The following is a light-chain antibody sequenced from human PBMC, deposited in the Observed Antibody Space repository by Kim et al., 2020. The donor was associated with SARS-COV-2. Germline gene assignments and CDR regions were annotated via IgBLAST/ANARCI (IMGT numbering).Light chain of an antibody. Sequence: QAVVTQEPSLTVSPGGTVTLTCGSSTGAVTSGHYPYWFQQKPGQAPRTLIYETTNKHSWTPARFSGSLLGGKAALTLSGAQPEDEAEYYCLVSYSGSRVFGGGTQLTVL. CDR1: TGAVTSGHY. V-gene: IGLV7-46*01. CDR2: ETT. CDR3: LVSYSGSRV. J-gene: IGLJ3*02.